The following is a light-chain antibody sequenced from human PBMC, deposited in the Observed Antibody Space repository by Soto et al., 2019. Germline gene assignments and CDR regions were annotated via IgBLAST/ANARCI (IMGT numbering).Light chain of an antibody. CDR3: QQSYDISPIT. CDR1: ETISTF. CDR2: AAS. J-gene: IGKJ5*01. Sequence: IQLTQSPSFQSVLVGDIVTMTFRESETISTFLNWYQVKPGKAPKLLIYAASTLQDGVPPRFSGSGSGTDFTLTINSLQPEDFASYYCQQSYDISPITFGQGTRLEIK. V-gene: IGKV1-39*01.